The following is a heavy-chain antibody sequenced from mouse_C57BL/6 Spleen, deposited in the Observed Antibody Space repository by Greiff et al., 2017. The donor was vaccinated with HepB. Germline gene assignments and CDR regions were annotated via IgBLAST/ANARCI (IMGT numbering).Heavy chain of an antibody. J-gene: IGHJ3*01. D-gene: IGHD5-1-1*01. CDR1: GYSITSGYY. V-gene: IGHV3-6*01. Sequence: VQLQQSGPGLVKPSQSLSLTCSVTGYSITSGYYWNWIRQFPGNKLEWMGYISYDGSNNYNPSLKNRIPITRDTSKNQFFLKLNSVTTEDTATYYCARGEIAYWGQGTLVTVSA. CDR3: ARGEIAY. CDR2: ISYDGSN.